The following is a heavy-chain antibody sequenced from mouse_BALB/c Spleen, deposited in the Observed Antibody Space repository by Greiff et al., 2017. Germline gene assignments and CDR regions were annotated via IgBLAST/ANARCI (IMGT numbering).Heavy chain of an antibody. Sequence: EVQRVESGAELVKPGASVKMSCKASGYTFTDYNMHWVKQSHGKSLEWIGYIYPYNGGTSYNQKFKSKATLTVDNSSSTAYMELRSLTSEDSAVYYCARGYAWFAYWGQGTLVTVSA. V-gene: IGHV1S29*02. CDR1: GYTFTDYN. CDR3: ARGYAWFAY. CDR2: IYPYNGGT. J-gene: IGHJ3*01.